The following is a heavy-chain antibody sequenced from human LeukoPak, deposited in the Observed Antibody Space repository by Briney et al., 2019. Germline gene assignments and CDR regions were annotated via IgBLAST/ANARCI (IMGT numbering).Heavy chain of an antibody. CDR2: IYTSGST. J-gene: IGHJ3*02. V-gene: IGHV4-4*07. D-gene: IGHD3-22*01. CDR1: GGSISSYY. CDR3: ARALSGYLEFDAFDI. Sequence: PSETLSLTCTVSGGSISSYYWSWIRQPAGKGLEWIGRIYTSGSTNYNPSLKSRVTMSVDTSKNQFSLKLSSVTAADTAVSYCARALSGYLEFDAFDIWGQGTMVTVSS.